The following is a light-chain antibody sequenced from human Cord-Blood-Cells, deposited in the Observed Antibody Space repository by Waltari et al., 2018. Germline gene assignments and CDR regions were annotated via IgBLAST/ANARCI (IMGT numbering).Light chain of an antibody. V-gene: IGLV2-23*01. CDR2: EGG. CDR1: SSDVGSYNL. Sequence: QSALTQPASVSGSPGQSIPISCTGTSSDVGSYNLVSWYQQHPGKAPKLKIYEGGKRPSGVSNRFSGSKSGNTASLTISGLQAEDEADYYCCAYAGSSTWVFGGGTKLTVL. J-gene: IGLJ3*02. CDR3: CAYAGSSTWV.